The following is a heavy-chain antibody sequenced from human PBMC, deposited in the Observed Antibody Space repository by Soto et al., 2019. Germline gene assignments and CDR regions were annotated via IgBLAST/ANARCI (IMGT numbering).Heavy chain of an antibody. J-gene: IGHJ4*02. Sequence: GGSLRLSCAASGFTFSSYWMHWVRQAPGKGLVWVSRINSDGSSTSYADSVKGRFTISRDNAKNTRYLQMNGLRAEDTAVYYCARRVGASTGPYYLDSRGQQTMVSVSS. V-gene: IGHV3-74*01. CDR1: GFTFSSYW. CDR3: ARRVGASTGPYYLDS. D-gene: IGHD2-8*02. CDR2: INSDGSST.